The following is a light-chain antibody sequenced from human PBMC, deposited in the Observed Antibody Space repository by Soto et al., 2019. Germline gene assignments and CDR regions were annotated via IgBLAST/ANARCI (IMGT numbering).Light chain of an antibody. J-gene: IGKJ3*01. Sequence: IVLTQSPATLSVSPGERATLSCRVSEGVSSNLAWYQQKPGQAPRLLIYDASTRATGFPARFSGSGSGTEFTLTISSLQSEDFAVYYCQQYNNWPLTFGPGTKVDIK. V-gene: IGKV3-15*01. CDR1: EGVSSN. CDR3: QQYNNWPLT. CDR2: DAS.